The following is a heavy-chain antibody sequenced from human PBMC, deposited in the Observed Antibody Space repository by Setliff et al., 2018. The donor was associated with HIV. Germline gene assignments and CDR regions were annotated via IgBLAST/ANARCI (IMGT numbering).Heavy chain of an antibody. J-gene: IGHJ4*02. D-gene: IGHD3-16*02. CDR3: ARDRIPKRGYTYREPDFDS. CDR2: INTGNGNT. CDR1: ANSFATYW. Sequence: PGESLKISCQGSANSFATYWIGWVRQMPGKGLEWMGWINTGNGNTKYSQKFQGRVTITRDTSANTAYMEVSSLKSEDTAVFYCARDRIPKRGYTYREPDFDSWGQGTLVTVSS. V-gene: IGHV1-3*04.